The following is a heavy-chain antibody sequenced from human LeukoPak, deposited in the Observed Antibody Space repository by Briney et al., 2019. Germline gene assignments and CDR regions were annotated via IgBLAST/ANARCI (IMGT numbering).Heavy chain of an antibody. Sequence: PGGSLRLSCAASGFTFSSYEMNWVRQAPGKGLEWVSYISSSGRTIYYADSVKGRFTISRDNAKNSLYLQMNSLRAEDTAVYYCARDLWSSWPYWGQGTLVTVSS. V-gene: IGHV3-48*03. CDR2: ISSSGRTI. J-gene: IGHJ4*02. D-gene: IGHD6-13*01. CDR3: ARDLWSSWPY. CDR1: GFTFSSYE.